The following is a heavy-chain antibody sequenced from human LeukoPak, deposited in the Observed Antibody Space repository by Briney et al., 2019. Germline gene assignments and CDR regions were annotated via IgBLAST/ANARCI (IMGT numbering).Heavy chain of an antibody. J-gene: IGHJ4*02. CDR2: VHTTGGT. V-gene: IGHV4-4*07. Sequence: SETLSLTCTVSGGSISGHYWSWIRQPAGKEPEWIGRVHTTGGTNYNPSLKSRLTMSVDTSKNQFSLHLTSVTAADTAVYYCAKGGESSLPFDHWGQGTLVTVSS. CDR3: AKGGESSLPFDH. CDR1: GGSISGHY. D-gene: IGHD3-10*01.